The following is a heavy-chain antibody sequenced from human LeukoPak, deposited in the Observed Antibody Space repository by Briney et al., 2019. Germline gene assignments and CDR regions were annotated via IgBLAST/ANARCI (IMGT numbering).Heavy chain of an antibody. D-gene: IGHD6-13*01. V-gene: IGHV1-18*01. CDR2: ISAYNGNT. CDR3: ARDLKQQQLAGY. CDR1: GYTFTSYG. J-gene: IGHJ4*02. Sequence: ASVKVSCKASGYTFTSYGISWVRQAPGQGLEWMGWISAYNGNTNYAQKPQGRVTMTTDTSTSTAYMELRSLRSGDTAVYYCARDLKQQQLAGYWGQGTLVTVSS.